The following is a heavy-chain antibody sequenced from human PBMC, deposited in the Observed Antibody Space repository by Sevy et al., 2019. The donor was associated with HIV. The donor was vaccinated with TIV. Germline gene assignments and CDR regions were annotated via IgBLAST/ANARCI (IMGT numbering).Heavy chain of an antibody. Sequence: GGSLGLSCAASGFIFSSYEMNWVRQAPGKGLEWVSYISNSGTTIYYSDSVKGRFTISRDNTRNSLYLQMNSLRAEDTAVYYCARDLPPSATTVAHFDCWGQGTLVTVSS. CDR1: GFIFSSYE. V-gene: IGHV3-48*03. CDR2: ISNSGTTI. CDR3: ARDLPPSATTVAHFDC. D-gene: IGHD4-17*01. J-gene: IGHJ4*02.